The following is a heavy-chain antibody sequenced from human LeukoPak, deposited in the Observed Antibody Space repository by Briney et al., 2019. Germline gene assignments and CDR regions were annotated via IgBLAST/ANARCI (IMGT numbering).Heavy chain of an antibody. D-gene: IGHD6-13*01. CDR2: IYYSGST. V-gene: IGHV4-39*07. CDR3: ARVTAAAGTPGLFDY. Sequence: SETLSLTCTVSGGSISSSSYYWGWIRQPPGKGLEWIGSIYYSGSTYYNPSLKSRVTISVDTSKNQFSLKLSSVTAADTAVYYCARVTAAAGTPGLFDYWGQGTLVTVSS. CDR1: GGSISSSSYY. J-gene: IGHJ4*02.